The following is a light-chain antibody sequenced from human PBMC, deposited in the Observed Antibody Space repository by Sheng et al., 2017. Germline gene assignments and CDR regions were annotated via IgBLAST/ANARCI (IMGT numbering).Light chain of an antibody. J-gene: IGKJ4*01. CDR3: QQYYNYPPLT. V-gene: IGKV1-8*01. Sequence: AIRMTQSPSSLSASTGDRVTIACRASQDITNYLAWYQQKPGRAPKLLIYHASSLQSGVPSRLSGSGSGTDFTLTISSLQSEDFATYYCQQYYNYPPLTFGGGTKVEIK. CDR2: HAS. CDR1: QDITNY.